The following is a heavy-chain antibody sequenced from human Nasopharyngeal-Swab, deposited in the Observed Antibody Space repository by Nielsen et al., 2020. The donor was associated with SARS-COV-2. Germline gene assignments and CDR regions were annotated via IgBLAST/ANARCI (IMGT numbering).Heavy chain of an antibody. V-gene: IGHV3-48*03. J-gene: IGHJ6*02. Sequence: GESLKISCAASGFTFSSYEMNWVRQAPGKGLEWVSYISSSGSTIYYADSVKGRFTISRDNAKNSLYLQMNSLRAEDTAVYYCASGGYGDYDAYYYGMDVWGQGTTVTVFS. D-gene: IGHD4-17*01. CDR3: ASGGYGDYDAYYYGMDV. CDR2: ISSSGSTI. CDR1: GFTFSSYE.